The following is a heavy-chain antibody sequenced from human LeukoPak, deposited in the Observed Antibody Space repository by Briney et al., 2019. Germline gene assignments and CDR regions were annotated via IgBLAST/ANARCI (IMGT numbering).Heavy chain of an antibody. J-gene: IGHJ4*02. CDR1: GFTFSSYE. CDR2: ISSSGSNI. Sequence: GGSLRLSCAASGFTFSSYEMNWVRQAPGKGREWVSYISSSGSNIYYADSVKRRFTISRHNSKHTLYLQMHSLRAEDTAVYYCAKDRAISSGWYYYWGQGTLVTVSS. D-gene: IGHD6-19*01. CDR3: AKDRAISSGWYYY. V-gene: IGHV3-48*03.